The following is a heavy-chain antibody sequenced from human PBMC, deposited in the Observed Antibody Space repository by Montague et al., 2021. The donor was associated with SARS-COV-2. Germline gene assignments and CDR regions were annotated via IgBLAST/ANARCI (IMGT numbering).Heavy chain of an antibody. CDR1: GFTFSSYP. Sequence: SLRLSCAASGFTFSSYPMHWVRQAPGKGLEWLAVISYDGSKKYYADSVKGRFTISRDNSENTLYLQMNSLRAEDTAVYYCAKKEYRGDRDAFDTWGQGTMVAVSS. CDR2: ISYDGSKK. V-gene: IGHV3-30-3*01. D-gene: IGHD5-18*01. J-gene: IGHJ3*02. CDR3: AKKEYRGDRDAFDT.